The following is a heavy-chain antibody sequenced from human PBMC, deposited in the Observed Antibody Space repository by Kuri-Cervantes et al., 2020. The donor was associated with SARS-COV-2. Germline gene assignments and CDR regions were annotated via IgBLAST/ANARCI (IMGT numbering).Heavy chain of an antibody. Sequence: SETLSLTCAVSGGSISSGGYSWSWIRQPPGKGLEWIGYIYHSGSTYYNPSLKSRVTISVDTSKNQFSLKLSSVTAADTAVYYCARPRDSSGYEGWFDPWGQGTLVTVSS. CDR2: IYHSGST. CDR3: ARPRDSSGYEGWFDP. D-gene: IGHD3-22*01. CDR1: GGSISSGGYS. V-gene: IGHV4-30-2*03. J-gene: IGHJ5*02.